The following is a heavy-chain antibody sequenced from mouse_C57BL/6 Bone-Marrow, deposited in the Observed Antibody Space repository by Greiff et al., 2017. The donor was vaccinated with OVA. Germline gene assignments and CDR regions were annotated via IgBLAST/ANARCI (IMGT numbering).Heavy chain of an antibody. CDR1: GYTFTSYW. V-gene: IGHV1-55*01. Sequence: QVQLQQPGAELVKPGASVKMSCKASGYTFTSYWITWVKQRPGQGLEWIGDIYPGSGSTNYNEKFKSKATLTVDTSSSTAYMQLSSLTSEDSAVYDCARGVGWLKVLFAYWGQGTLVTVSA. CDR2: IYPGSGST. CDR3: ARGVGWLKVLFAY. J-gene: IGHJ3*01. D-gene: IGHD2-3*01.